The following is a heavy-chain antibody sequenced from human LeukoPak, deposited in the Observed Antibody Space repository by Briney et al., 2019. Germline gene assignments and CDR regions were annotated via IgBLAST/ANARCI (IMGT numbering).Heavy chain of an antibody. D-gene: IGHD3-3*01. Sequence: PSETRSLTCTVSGGSISSSSYYWGWIRQPPGKGLEWIGSIYYSGSTNYNPSLKSRVTASVDTSRNQFSLRLISVTAADTAVYYCVRGRHGDYDFWSGYPYYFDYWGQGILVTVSS. CDR3: VRGRHGDYDFWSGYPYYFDY. CDR1: GGSISSSSYY. J-gene: IGHJ4*02. CDR2: IYYSGST. V-gene: IGHV4-39*07.